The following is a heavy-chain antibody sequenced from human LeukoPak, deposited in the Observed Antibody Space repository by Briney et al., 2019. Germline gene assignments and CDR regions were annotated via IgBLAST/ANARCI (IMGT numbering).Heavy chain of an antibody. CDR2: ISGRDSST. V-gene: IGHV3-23*01. J-gene: IGHJ3*02. D-gene: IGHD3-3*02. CDR1: GFTFSSYA. Sequence: PGGSLRLFCAASGFTFSSYAMNWVRQAPGKGLEWVSAISGRDSSTYYADSVKGRFTISRDNSKNTLYLQMNSLRAEDTAVYYCAKIRPPAYDIWGQGTMVTVSS. CDR3: AKIRPPAYDI.